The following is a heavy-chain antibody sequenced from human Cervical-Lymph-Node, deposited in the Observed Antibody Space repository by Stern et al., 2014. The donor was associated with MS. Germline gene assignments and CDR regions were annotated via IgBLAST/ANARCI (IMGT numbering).Heavy chain of an antibody. CDR3: ARHVQGFDY. CDR1: GYSFTIYY. J-gene: IGHJ4*02. V-gene: IGHV5-51*01. Sequence: VQLVQSGAEVKKPGESLKISCKLSGYSFTIYYIAWVRQMPGKGLEWMGVIYPSDADTTYSPSFQGQVPISADKSITTAYLQWSSLRASDTAMYYCARHVQGFDYWGQGTLVTVSS. CDR2: IYPSDADT.